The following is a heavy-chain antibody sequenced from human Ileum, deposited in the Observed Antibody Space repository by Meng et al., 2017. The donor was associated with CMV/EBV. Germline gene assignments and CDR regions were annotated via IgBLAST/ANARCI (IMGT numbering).Heavy chain of an antibody. Sequence: QRQRTAVGPGLVKPSETLSLPWTVSGGSISSSSYYWGGIRQPPGKGLEWIGSIYYSGSTYYNPSLKSRVTISVDTSKNQFSLKLSSVTAADTAVYYCAREPSIAVAGTGGYFDYWGQGTLVTVSS. CDR1: GGSISSSSYY. CDR2: IYYSGST. CDR3: AREPSIAVAGTGGYFDY. D-gene: IGHD6-19*01. J-gene: IGHJ4*02. V-gene: IGHV4-39*07.